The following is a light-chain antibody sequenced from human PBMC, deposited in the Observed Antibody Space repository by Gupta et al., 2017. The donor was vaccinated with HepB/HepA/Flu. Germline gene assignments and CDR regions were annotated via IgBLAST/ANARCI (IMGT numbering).Light chain of an antibody. V-gene: IGKV2-28*01. CDR1: QSLLHSDGYNY. CDR2: LGS. Sequence: DIVMTHSPLSLPATPGEPASISCRSSQSLLHSDGYNYLDWYLQKPGQSPQLLIYLGSNRASGVPDRFSGSGSGTDFTLKISRVEAEDVGVYYCMQALQTPTTFGQGTRLEIK. J-gene: IGKJ5*01. CDR3: MQALQTPTT.